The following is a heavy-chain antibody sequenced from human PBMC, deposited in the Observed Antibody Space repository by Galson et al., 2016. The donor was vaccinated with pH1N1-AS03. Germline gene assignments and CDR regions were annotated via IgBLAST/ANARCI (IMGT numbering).Heavy chain of an antibody. D-gene: IGHD2-8*01. J-gene: IGHJ4*02. CDR2: IYINGRT. CDR3: AREEWAVQYFDY. CDR1: GYSVRSGYY. V-gene: IGHV4-38-2*02. Sequence: SETLSLTCTVSGYSVRSGYYWGWIRQSPGKGLEFIGSIYINGRTNYNPSLKSRVAISLDKSKNQFSLKLTSVTAADTAVYYCAREEWAVQYFDYWGPGTLVTVSS.